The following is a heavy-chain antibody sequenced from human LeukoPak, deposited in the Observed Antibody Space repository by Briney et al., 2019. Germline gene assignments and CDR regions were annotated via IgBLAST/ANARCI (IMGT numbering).Heavy chain of an antibody. Sequence: GRSLRLSCAASGSTFSSYAMHWVRQAPGKGLEWVAVISYDGSNKYYADSVKGRFTISRDNSKNTLYLQMNSLRAEDTAVYYCARDVGEYSSSLLPGWFDPWGQGTLVTVSS. CDR3: ARDVGEYSSSLLPGWFDP. CDR2: ISYDGSNK. CDR1: GSTFSSYA. V-gene: IGHV3-30-3*01. D-gene: IGHD6-6*01. J-gene: IGHJ5*02.